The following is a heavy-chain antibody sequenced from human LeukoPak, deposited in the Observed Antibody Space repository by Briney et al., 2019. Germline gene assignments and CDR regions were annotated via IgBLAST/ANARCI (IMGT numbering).Heavy chain of an antibody. CDR3: ARDPLAGSWYYFDY. CDR1: GFTFSSYG. CDR2: IGCDGSNK. D-gene: IGHD6-13*01. V-gene: IGHV3-33*01. Sequence: GGSLRLSCAASGFTFSSYGMHWVRQAPGKGLEWVAVIGCDGSNKYYADSVKGRFTISRDNSKNTLYLQMNSLRAEDTAVYYCARDPLAGSWYYFDYWGQGTLVTVSS. J-gene: IGHJ4*02.